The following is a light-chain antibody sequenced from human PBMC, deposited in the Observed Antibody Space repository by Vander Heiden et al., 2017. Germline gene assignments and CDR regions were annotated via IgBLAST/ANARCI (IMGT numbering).Light chain of an antibody. J-gene: IGLJ2*01. CDR2: TND. Sequence: QSVLTQPPSAPGTPGQTVIISCSGSSPNIGSNIVNWSHQVPGTAPKPVIYTNDQRPSGVPDRISGSKSGTSASLAIYGLQSEDEADYYCAAWDDSLNGVVFGGGTKLTVL. V-gene: IGLV1-44*01. CDR3: AAWDDSLNGVV. CDR1: SPNIGSNI.